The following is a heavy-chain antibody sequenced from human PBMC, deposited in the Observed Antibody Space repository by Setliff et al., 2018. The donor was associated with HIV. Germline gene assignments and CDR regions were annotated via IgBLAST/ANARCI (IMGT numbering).Heavy chain of an antibody. V-gene: IGHV4-39*07. CDR3: ARVGYYDTSFDY. Sequence: KTSETLSLTCTVSGGSISSGFYYWSWIRQPAGKGLEWIGRIYYSGSTYHNPSLKSRVTISVDTSKTQFSLKLGSVTAADTAVYYCARVGYYDTSFDYWGQGTLVTVSS. D-gene: IGHD3-22*01. CDR2: IYYSGST. J-gene: IGHJ4*02. CDR1: GGSISSGFYY.